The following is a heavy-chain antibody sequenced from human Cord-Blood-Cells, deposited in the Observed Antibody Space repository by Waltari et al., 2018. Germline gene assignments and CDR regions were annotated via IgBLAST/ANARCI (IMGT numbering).Heavy chain of an antibody. Sequence: QVQLQESGPGLVKTSETLSLTCTVSGGSISSYYWRCIRQPPGKGLEWIGYIYYSGSTNYNPSLKSRVTISVDTSKNQFSLKLSSVTAADTAVYYCARGRYYYDSSGLFDYWGQGTLVTVSS. D-gene: IGHD3-22*01. CDR3: ARGRYYYDSSGLFDY. CDR2: IYYSGST. CDR1: GGSISSYY. J-gene: IGHJ4*02. V-gene: IGHV4-59*01.